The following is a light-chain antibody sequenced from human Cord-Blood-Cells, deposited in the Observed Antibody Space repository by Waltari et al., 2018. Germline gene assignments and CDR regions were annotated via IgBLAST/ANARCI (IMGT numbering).Light chain of an antibody. CDR3: SSYTSSSTWV. J-gene: IGLJ3*02. CDR1: SSDVGGYNY. CDR2: DVS. Sequence: QSALTQPASVSGSPGQSITIPCTGTSSDVGGYNYISWYQHHPGKAPKLMIYDVSNRPSGVSNRFSGSKSGNTASQTISGLQAEDEADYYCSSYTSSSTWVFGGGTKLTVL. V-gene: IGLV2-14*03.